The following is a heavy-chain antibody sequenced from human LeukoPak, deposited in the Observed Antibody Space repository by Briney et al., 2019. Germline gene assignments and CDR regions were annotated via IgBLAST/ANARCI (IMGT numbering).Heavy chain of an antibody. Sequence: SETLSLTCAVYGGSFSGYYWSWIRQPPGKGLEWIGEINHSGSTNYNPSLKSRVTISVDTSKNQFSLKLSSVTAADTAVYYCARGGYCSSTSCYTVREGYYYFDYWGQGTLVTVSS. CDR3: ARGGYCSSTSCYTVREGYYYFDY. D-gene: IGHD2-2*02. CDR1: GGSFSGYY. V-gene: IGHV4-34*01. J-gene: IGHJ4*02. CDR2: INHSGST.